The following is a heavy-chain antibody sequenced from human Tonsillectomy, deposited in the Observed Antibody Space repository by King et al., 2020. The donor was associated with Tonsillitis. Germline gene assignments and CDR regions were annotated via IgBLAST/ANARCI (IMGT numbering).Heavy chain of an antibody. D-gene: IGHD3-22*01. CDR3: ARNGPGYYDSSGYYYYFDY. Sequence: VQLVQSGAEVKKPGSSVKVSCKASGGTFSSYGISWVRQAPGQGLEWMGRIIPMSNIKNYAQKFQGRVTITADKSTRTAYMELNSLRSEDTAVYYCARNGPGYYDSSGYYYYFDYWGQGTLVTVSS. V-gene: IGHV1-69*09. CDR1: GGTFSSYG. CDR2: IIPMSNIK. J-gene: IGHJ4*02.